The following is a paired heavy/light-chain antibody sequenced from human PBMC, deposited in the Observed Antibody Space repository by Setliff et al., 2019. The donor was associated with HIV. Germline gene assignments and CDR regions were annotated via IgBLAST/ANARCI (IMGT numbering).Light chain of an antibody. CDR1: QSLLHSNGYNF. Sequence: DIVMTQSPLSLPVTPGEPASISCRSSQSLLHSNGYNFLDWYLQKPGQSPQLLIYLTSNRASGVPDRFSGSGSGTDFTLKISRVEAEDVGVYYCMQALQTPLTFGQGTKVEIK. CDR2: LTS. CDR3: MQALQTPLT. V-gene: IGKV2-28*01. J-gene: IGKJ1*01.
Heavy chain of an antibody. CDR3: ARVTKQWLVRYGMDV. Sequence: RLSCAASGFTFSDYYMNWIRQAPGKGLEWVSYISGSGSTIYYADSVKGRFTISRDNAKNSLYLQMNSLRAEDTAVYYCARVTKQWLVRYGMDVWGQGTTVTVSS. J-gene: IGHJ6*02. V-gene: IGHV3-11*01. D-gene: IGHD6-19*01. CDR1: GFTFSDYY. CDR2: ISGSGSTI.